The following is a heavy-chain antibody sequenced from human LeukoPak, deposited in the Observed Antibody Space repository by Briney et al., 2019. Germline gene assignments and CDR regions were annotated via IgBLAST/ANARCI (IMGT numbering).Heavy chain of an antibody. CDR2: ISSSSSYI. Sequence: GGSLRLSCAASGFSFSTYTMNWVRQAPGKGLEWVSSISSSSSYIYYADSVKGRFTISRDNAKNSLYLQMNSLRAEDTAVYYCANEKWLGGYYFGYWGQGTLVTVSS. V-gene: IGHV3-21*01. CDR3: ANEKWLGGYYFGY. CDR1: GFSFSTYT. J-gene: IGHJ4*02. D-gene: IGHD6-19*01.